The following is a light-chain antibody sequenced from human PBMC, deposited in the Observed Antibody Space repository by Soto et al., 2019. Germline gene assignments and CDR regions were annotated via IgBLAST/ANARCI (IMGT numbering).Light chain of an antibody. CDR3: GTWDSGLTVFV. Sequence: QSVLTQPPSVSAAPGQKVTISCSGSSSNIGSNYVSWYQQLPGTAPKLLIFSNNERPSGIPDRLSDSKSGTSATLGITGLQTGDEADYYCGTWDSGLTVFVFGTGTKVTVL. CDR1: SSNIGSNY. J-gene: IGLJ1*01. CDR2: SNN. V-gene: IGLV1-51*01.